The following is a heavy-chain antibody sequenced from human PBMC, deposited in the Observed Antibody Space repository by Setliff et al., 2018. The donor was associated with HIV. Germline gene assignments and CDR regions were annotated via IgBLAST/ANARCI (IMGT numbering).Heavy chain of an antibody. CDR3: ARGALGPTVTSYYYYYMDV. D-gene: IGHD4-17*01. CDR2: IYYSGST. V-gene: IGHV4-59*01. J-gene: IGHJ6*03. Sequence: SETLSLTCTVSGGSISSYYWSWIRQPPGRGLEWIGYIYYSGSTNYNPSLKSRVTISVDTSKNQFSLKLSSVTAADTAVYYCARGALGPTVTSYYYYYMDVWGKGTTVTVSS. CDR1: GGSISSYY.